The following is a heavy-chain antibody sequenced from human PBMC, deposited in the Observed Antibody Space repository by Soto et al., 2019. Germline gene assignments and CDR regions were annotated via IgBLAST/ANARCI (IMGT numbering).Heavy chain of an antibody. J-gene: IGHJ4*02. CDR3: AKDPDYGDYVRDDY. Sequence: HPGGSLRLSCAASRFTVSSYAMSWVRQAPGKGLEWVSAISGSGGSTYYADSVKGRFTISRDNSKNTLYLQMNSLRAEDTAVYYCAKDPDYGDYVRDDYWGQGTLVTVSS. CDR2: ISGSGGST. V-gene: IGHV3-23*01. D-gene: IGHD4-17*01. CDR1: RFTVSSYA.